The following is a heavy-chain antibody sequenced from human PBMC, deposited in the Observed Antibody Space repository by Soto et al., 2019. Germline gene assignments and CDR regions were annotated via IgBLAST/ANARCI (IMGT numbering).Heavy chain of an antibody. D-gene: IGHD2-2*01. Sequence: QVQLVQSGAEEKKPGASVKVSCKASGYTFTSYAMHWVRQAPGQRLGWMGWINAGNGNTKYSQKFQGRVTITRDTSASTAYMELSSRRSEDTAVDDCARADGVGVVGPWGQGTLVTVSS. CDR2: INAGNGNT. V-gene: IGHV1-3*05. CDR1: GYTFTSYA. CDR3: ARADGVGVVGP. J-gene: IGHJ5*02.